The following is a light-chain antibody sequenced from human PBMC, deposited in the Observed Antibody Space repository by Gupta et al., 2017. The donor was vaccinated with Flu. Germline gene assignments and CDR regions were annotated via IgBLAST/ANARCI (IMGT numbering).Light chain of an antibody. Sequence: QSALTQPASVSGSPGQSITISCTGTSSDVGNYNLVSWYLQYPGKAPKLIIYEASERPSGVSSRFSGSMSGNTASLTISGLQAEDEADYYCCSHTATSVYVFATGTKVTVL. J-gene: IGLJ1*01. CDR1: SSDVGNYNL. V-gene: IGLV2-23*01. CDR2: EAS. CDR3: CSHTATSVYV.